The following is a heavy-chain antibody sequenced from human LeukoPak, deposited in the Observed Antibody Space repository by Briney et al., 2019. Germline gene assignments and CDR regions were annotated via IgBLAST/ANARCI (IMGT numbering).Heavy chain of an antibody. V-gene: IGHV3-23*01. CDR3: AKNYASGTYYIDY. Sequence: PGGSLRLSCTASGFIFSNYAMSWVRQAPGQGLEWVSSIHSSGGSTYYADSVKGRFTISRDNSKNTLYLQMNSLRAGDTALYYCAKNYASGTYYIDYWGQGTLVTVSS. CDR2: IHSSGGST. J-gene: IGHJ4*02. CDR1: GFIFSNYA. D-gene: IGHD3-10*01.